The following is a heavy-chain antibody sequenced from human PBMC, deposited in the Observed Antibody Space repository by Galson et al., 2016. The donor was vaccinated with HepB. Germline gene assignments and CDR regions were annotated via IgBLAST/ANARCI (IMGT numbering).Heavy chain of an antibody. D-gene: IGHD6-13*01. CDR3: ARIAAASAYSDL. Sequence: SETLSLTCTVSGGSINGYFWNWIRHAPGKGLEWIGYIYSGGANNYNPSLKSRLTLSVDTSRNEISLMLTSVTAADTAVYHCARIAAASAYSDLWGQGLLVTVSS. CDR2: IYSGGAN. V-gene: IGHV4-59*01. J-gene: IGHJ4*02. CDR1: GGSINGYF.